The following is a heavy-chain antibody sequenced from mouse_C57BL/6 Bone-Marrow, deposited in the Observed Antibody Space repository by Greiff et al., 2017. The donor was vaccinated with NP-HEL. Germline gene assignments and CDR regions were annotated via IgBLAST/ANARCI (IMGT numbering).Heavy chain of an antibody. D-gene: IGHD1-1*02. J-gene: IGHJ4*01. CDR2: ISSGSSTI. CDR3: ARGYYPYAMDY. CDR1: GFTFSDYG. Sequence: EVKLVESGGGLVKPGGSLKLSCAASGFTFSDYGMHWVRQAPEKGLEWVAYISSGSSTIYYADTVKGRFTISRDNAKNTLFLQMTSLRSEDTAMYYCARGYYPYAMDYWGQGTSVTVSS. V-gene: IGHV5-17*01.